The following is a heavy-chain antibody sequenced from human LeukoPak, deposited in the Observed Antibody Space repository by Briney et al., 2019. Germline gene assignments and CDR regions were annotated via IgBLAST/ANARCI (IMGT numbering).Heavy chain of an antibody. D-gene: IGHD6-19*01. CDR2: INSDGRST. Sequence: GRSLRLSCAASGLTFSTYWMHWVRQAPGKGLVWVSRINSDGRSTTYADFVKGRFTISRDNAKNTLYLQMNSLRAEDTAVYYCAREGTSGWYYFDYWGQGTLVTVSS. J-gene: IGHJ4*02. CDR3: AREGTSGWYYFDY. V-gene: IGHV3-74*01. CDR1: GLTFSTYW.